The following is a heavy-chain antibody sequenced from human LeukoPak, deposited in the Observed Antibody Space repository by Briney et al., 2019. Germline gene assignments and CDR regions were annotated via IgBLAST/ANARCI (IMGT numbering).Heavy chain of an antibody. CDR1: GFTFSSYS. Sequence: GGSLRLSCAASGFTFSSYSMNWVRQAPGKGLEWVSSISSSSSYIYYADSVKGRFTISRDNAKISLYLQMNSLRAEDTAVYYCARDLDYYGSGSFDYWGQGTLVTVSS. J-gene: IGHJ4*02. D-gene: IGHD3-10*01. CDR2: ISSSSSYI. CDR3: ARDLDYYGSGSFDY. V-gene: IGHV3-21*01.